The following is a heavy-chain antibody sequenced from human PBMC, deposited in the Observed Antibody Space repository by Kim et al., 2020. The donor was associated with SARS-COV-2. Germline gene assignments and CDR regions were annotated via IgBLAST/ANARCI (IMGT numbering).Heavy chain of an antibody. CDR1: GYTFTSYD. V-gene: IGHV1-8*01. Sequence: ASVKVSCKASGYTFTSYDINWVRQATGQGLEWMGWMNPNSGNTGYAQKFQGRVTMTRNTSISTAYMELSSLRSEDTAVYYCARGLDEYDYIWGSYRQTPYNWFDPWGQGTLVTVSS. CDR2: MNPNSGNT. D-gene: IGHD3-16*02. J-gene: IGHJ5*02. CDR3: ARGLDEYDYIWGSYRQTPYNWFDP.